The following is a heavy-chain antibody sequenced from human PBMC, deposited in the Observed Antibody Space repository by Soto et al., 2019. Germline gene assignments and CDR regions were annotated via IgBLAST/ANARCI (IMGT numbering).Heavy chain of an antibody. CDR2: ISGSGGST. D-gene: IGHD6-19*01. CDR3: AKVEMGDSGWLVRGLFDY. J-gene: IGHJ4*02. Sequence: GGSLRLSCAASGFTFSSYAMSWVRQAPGKGLEWVSAISGSGGSTYYADSVKGRFTISRDNSKNTLYLQMNSLRAEDTAVYYCAKVEMGDSGWLVRGLFDYWGQGTLVTVSS. CDR1: GFTFSSYA. V-gene: IGHV3-23*01.